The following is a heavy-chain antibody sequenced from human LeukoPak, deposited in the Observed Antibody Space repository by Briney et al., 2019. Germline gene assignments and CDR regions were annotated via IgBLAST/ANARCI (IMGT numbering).Heavy chain of an antibody. Sequence: GGSLRLSCKDSGFTFTNACMSWVRLAPGKGLEWVGHIKSQTDGGTTDYAAPVKGRFTISRDDSKNTLYLQLNSLKTEDTAVYYCTTGTWIQLWLADYWGQGTLVTVSS. V-gene: IGHV3-15*01. CDR1: GFTFTNAC. CDR2: IKSQTDGGTT. J-gene: IGHJ4*02. CDR3: TTGTWIQLWLADY. D-gene: IGHD5-18*01.